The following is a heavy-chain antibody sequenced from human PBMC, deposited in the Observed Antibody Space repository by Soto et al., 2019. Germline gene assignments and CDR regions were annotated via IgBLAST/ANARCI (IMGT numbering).Heavy chain of an antibody. CDR3: ATGGSYGKYYFDF. D-gene: IGHD1-26*01. Sequence: QVQLQESGPGLVKPSETLSLTCAVSGGSISSYYWSWIRQPPGKGLEWIGYIYYSGNTNWSTNYNPSRNSRVPISVATSENQFSLKLSSVTAADTAVYYCATGGSYGKYYFDFWGQGILVTVSS. CDR1: GGSISSYY. V-gene: IGHV4-59*01. CDR2: IYYSGNTNWST. J-gene: IGHJ4*02.